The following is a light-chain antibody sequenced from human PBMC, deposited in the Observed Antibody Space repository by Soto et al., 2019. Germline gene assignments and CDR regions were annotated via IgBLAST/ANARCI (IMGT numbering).Light chain of an antibody. CDR1: QSISSW. CDR3: QQSYSRVT. V-gene: IGKV1-5*01. J-gene: IGKJ1*01. Sequence: DIQMTQSPATLSASVGDRVTTTCRASQSISSWLAWYQQKPGKAPKFLIYDASRLESGVPSRFSGSRSGTDFTLTISSLQPEDFATYYCQQSYSRVTFGQGTKVDIK. CDR2: DAS.